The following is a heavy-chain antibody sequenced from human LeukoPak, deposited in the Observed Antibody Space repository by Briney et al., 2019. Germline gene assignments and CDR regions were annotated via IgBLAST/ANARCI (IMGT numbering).Heavy chain of an antibody. Sequence: ASVKVSCKASGYTFTGYYMHCVRQAPGQGLEWMGWINPNSGGTNYAQKFQGRVMMTRDTSISTAYMELSRLRSDDTAVYYRAREGGGYDHYYYYMDVWGKGTTVTVSS. CDR3: AREGGGYDHYYYYMDV. V-gene: IGHV1-2*02. CDR2: INPNSGGT. J-gene: IGHJ6*03. CDR1: GYTFTGYY. D-gene: IGHD5-12*01.